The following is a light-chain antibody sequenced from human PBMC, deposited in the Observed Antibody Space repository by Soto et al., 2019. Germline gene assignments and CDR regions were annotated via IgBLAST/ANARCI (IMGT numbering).Light chain of an antibody. CDR2: DAS. CDR1: QSVSRY. V-gene: IGKV3-11*01. CDR3: QQRSNWPLT. Sequence: EIVLTQSPATLSLSPGERATLSCRASQSVSRYVAWYQHKPGQAPRLLIYDASDRAAGVPVRFSGSGSGTDFPLTISSLEPEDFAFYYCQQRSNWPLTFGGGTKVDIK. J-gene: IGKJ4*01.